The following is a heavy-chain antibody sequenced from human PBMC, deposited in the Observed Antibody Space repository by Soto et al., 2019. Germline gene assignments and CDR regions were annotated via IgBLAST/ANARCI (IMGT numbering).Heavy chain of an antibody. CDR2: ISNDDSNK. CDR3: AGGSPWEQQLQGPFDY. J-gene: IGHJ4*02. Sequence: QVQLVESGGGVVQPGRSLRLSCAASGFTFSSCSMHWVRQAPGKGLEWVALISNDDSNKFYADSVKGRFTISRDNSKNTLYLKMSSLRAEDTAVYYCAGGSPWEQQLQGPFDYWGQGTLVTVSS. D-gene: IGHD6-13*01. V-gene: IGHV3-30-3*01. CDR1: GFTFSSCS.